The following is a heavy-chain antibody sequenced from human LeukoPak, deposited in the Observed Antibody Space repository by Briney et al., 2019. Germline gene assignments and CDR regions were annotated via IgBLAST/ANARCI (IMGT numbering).Heavy chain of an antibody. CDR3: ARFVGSDYAGSFDL. Sequence: GGSLRLSCAGSGFRFSGHGMHWVRQAPGKGLEWLGYIWYDGSNSDYVDPVKGRFTISRDSSKNTVYLQMNSLRAEDTAVYHCARFVGSDYAGSFDLWGQGTPVTVSS. CDR1: GFRFSGHG. D-gene: IGHD3-10*01. J-gene: IGHJ4*02. CDR2: IWYDGSNS. V-gene: IGHV3-33*01.